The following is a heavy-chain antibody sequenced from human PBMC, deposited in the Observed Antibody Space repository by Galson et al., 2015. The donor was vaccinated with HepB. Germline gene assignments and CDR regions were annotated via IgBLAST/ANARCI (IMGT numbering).Heavy chain of an antibody. CDR3: ARRRFDSSTTYNFDY. V-gene: IGHV5-51*03. Sequence: QSGAEVKKPGESLKISCKGSGYNFSNRWIGWVRHLPGKGLEWMGIIYPHDSDTRYSPSFQGQVTMSADRSINTAYLQWSSLKASDTAMYYCARRRFDSSTTYNFDYWGPGTLVTVSS. J-gene: IGHJ4*02. CDR2: IYPHDSDT. D-gene: IGHD2/OR15-2a*01. CDR1: GYNFSNRW.